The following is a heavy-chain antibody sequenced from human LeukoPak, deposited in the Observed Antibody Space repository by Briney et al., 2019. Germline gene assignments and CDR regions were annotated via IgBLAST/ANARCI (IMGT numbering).Heavy chain of an antibody. D-gene: IGHD3-3*01. Sequence: SETLSLTCTVSGGSISSGGYYWSWIRQHPGKGLEWIGYIYYSGSTYYNPCLKSRVTISVDTSKNQFSLKLSSVTAADTAVYYCARESLIFGVVPQGGFDYWGQGTLVTVSS. CDR2: IYYSGST. V-gene: IGHV4-31*03. J-gene: IGHJ4*02. CDR3: ARESLIFGVVPQGGFDY. CDR1: GGSISSGGYY.